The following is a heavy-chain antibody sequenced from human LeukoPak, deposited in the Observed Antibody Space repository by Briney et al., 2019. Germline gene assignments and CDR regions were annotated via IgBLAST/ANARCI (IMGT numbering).Heavy chain of an antibody. Sequence: GESLRISCKASGYRFTSYWIGWVRQMPGKGLEWMGIIYPAESDTRYSPSFQGQVTISADKSINTAYLQWSSLKASDTAMYYCARQGMVRGVIMNWFDPWGQGTLVTVSS. CDR3: ARQGMVRGVIMNWFDP. J-gene: IGHJ5*02. D-gene: IGHD3-10*01. CDR1: GYRFTSYW. V-gene: IGHV5-51*01. CDR2: IYPAESDT.